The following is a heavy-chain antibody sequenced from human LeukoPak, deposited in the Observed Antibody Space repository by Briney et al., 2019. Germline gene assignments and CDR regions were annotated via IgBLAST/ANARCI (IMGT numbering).Heavy chain of an antibody. CDR3: ARHFRRRGPSPFDY. V-gene: IGHV4-61*02. Sequence: PSETLSLTCSVSGDSLTGGSYYWSWIRQPAGKGLEWIGRISAGGSSKYNHSLRNRVTMSVDTSKNEFSLTLNSVTAADTAVYYCARHFRRRGPSPFDYWGQGTLVTVSS. J-gene: IGHJ4*02. CDR2: ISAGGSS. D-gene: IGHD3-3*02. CDR1: GDSLTGGSYY.